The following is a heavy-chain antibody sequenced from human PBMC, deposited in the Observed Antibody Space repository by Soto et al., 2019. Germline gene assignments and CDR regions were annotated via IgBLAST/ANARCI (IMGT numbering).Heavy chain of an antibody. V-gene: IGHV3-23*01. CDR1: GFTFSSYA. CDR2: ITSSGGST. CDR3: ANCPTLYAPTYNWFDP. Sequence: EVQLLESGGGLVQPGGSLRLSCAASGFTFSSYAMSWVRQAPGKGLEWVSAITSSGGSTYYADSVRGRFTISRDNSKNTMYLKMNSLRAEDTAVYYCANCPTLYAPTYNWFDPWGQGTLVTVSS. J-gene: IGHJ5*02. D-gene: IGHD2-8*01.